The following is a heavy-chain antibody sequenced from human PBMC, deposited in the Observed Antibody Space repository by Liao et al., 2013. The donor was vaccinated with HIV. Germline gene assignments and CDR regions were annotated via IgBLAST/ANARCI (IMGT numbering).Heavy chain of an antibody. V-gene: IGHV4-38-2*02. CDR3: ARGGYSGTYYNY. Sequence: QVQLQQWGAGLVKPSETLSLTCTVSGDSVTRSYYWGWIRRPPGKGLEWIGTIFHTGSTNYNPSLKSRVTMSVDTSKNQFSLKLSSVTAADTAVYYCARGGYSGTYYNYWGQGTLVTVSS. CDR1: GDSVTRSYY. D-gene: IGHD1-26*01. CDR2: IFHTGST. J-gene: IGHJ4*02.